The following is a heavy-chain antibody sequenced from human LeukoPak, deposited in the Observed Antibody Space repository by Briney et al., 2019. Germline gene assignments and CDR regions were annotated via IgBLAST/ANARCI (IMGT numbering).Heavy chain of an antibody. CDR3: ARGPSGYHNT. D-gene: IGHD5-12*01. J-gene: IGHJ4*02. Sequence: SETLSLTCSVSGYSIRSGYQWGWIRQPPGKGLEWIGSINYSGSTYDNPSLKSRVTISVDTSKNQFSLKLSSVTAADTAVYYCARGPSGYHNTGGQGTLVTVSS. CDR2: INYSGST. CDR1: GYSIRSGYQ. V-gene: IGHV4-38-2*02.